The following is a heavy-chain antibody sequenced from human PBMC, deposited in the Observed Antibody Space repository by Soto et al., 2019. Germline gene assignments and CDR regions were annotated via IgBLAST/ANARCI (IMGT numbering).Heavy chain of an antibody. D-gene: IGHD1-26*01. J-gene: IGHJ3*02. CDR2: ISPDGSVT. CDR3: ARPRSMSSSGFDI. CDR1: GYTFSRHW. V-gene: IGHV3-74*01. Sequence: EVQLVESGGGLVQPGGSLRLSCAASGYTFSRHWIHWVRQAPGQGPVGVSRISPDGSVTDYADFVEGRFTISRDNAKNTLYLQISSLRAEDTAVYYCARPRSMSSSGFDIWGQGKMVIVSS.